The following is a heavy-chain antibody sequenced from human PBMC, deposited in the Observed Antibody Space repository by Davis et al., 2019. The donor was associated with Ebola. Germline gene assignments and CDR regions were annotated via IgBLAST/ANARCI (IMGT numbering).Heavy chain of an antibody. D-gene: IGHD2-15*01. CDR3: ARGGYCSGGSCYYFDY. CDR1: GFTFSSYS. Sequence: GGSLRLSCAASGFTFSSYSMNWFLQAPGKGLEWVSSISSSSSYIYYADSVKGRFTISRDNSKNTLYLQMNSLRADDTAVYYCARGGYCSGGSCYYFDYWGQGTLVTVSS. J-gene: IGHJ4*02. CDR2: ISSSSSYI. V-gene: IGHV3-21*04.